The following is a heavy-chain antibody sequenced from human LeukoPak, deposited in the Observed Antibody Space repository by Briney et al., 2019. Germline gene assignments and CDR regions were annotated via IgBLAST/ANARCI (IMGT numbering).Heavy chain of an antibody. CDR1: GFPFDTYP. D-gene: IGHD6-19*01. CDR3: ATMGEQWLLKDI. J-gene: IGHJ3*02. CDR2: ISSSNSFK. V-gene: IGHV3-21*01. Sequence: PGGSLRLSCAVSGFPFDTYPMKWVRQAPGKGLEWVASISSSNSFKNYADSVKGRFTISRDNAQNSLYLQMSSLRAEDTGLYYCATMGEQWLLKDIWGQGTMVIVSS.